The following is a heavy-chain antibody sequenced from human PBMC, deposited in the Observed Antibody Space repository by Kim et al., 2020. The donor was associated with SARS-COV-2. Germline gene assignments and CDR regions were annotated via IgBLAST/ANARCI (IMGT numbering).Heavy chain of an antibody. V-gene: IGHV3-33*01. CDR3: ARDAGIAVAGGFDY. Sequence: ADSVKGRFTISRDNSKNTLYLQMNSLRAEDTAVYYCARDAGIAVAGGFDYWGQGTLVTVSS. D-gene: IGHD6-19*01. J-gene: IGHJ4*02.